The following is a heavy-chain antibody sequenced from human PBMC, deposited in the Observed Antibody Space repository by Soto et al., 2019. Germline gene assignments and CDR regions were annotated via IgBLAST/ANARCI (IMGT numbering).Heavy chain of an antibody. V-gene: IGHV6-1*01. CDR3: ARGKVWDDILTGYYPYYYYYGMDV. CDR1: GDSVSSNSAA. CDR2: TYYRSKWYN. D-gene: IGHD3-9*01. J-gene: IGHJ6*02. Sequence: PSQTLSLTCAISGDSVSSNSAAWNWIRQSPSRGLEWLGRTYYRSKWYNDYAVSVKSRITINPDTSKNQFSLQLNSVTPEDTAVYYCARGKVWDDILTGYYPYYYYYGMDVWGQGTTVTV.